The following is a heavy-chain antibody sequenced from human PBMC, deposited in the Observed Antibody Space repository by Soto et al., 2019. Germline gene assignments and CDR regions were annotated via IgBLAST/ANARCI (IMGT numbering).Heavy chain of an antibody. CDR2: IYNTGST. Sequence: SETLSLTCTVSVVSVNSDIYYCSWIRQPPGKGLEWIGHIYNTGSTTYNPSRKSRGTIALDTSRNHFSLSLNSVTAADTAVFYCGTEYSNSPEALEFWGRGTMVAVSS. CDR1: VVSVNSDIYY. V-gene: IGHV4-61*03. J-gene: IGHJ4*02. CDR3: GTEYSNSPEALEF. D-gene: IGHD6-6*01.